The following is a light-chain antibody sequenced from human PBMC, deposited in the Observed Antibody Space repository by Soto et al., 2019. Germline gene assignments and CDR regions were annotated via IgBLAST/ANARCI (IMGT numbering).Light chain of an antibody. CDR3: QQFDNSLWT. Sequence: EIVLTQSPGTWSLSPGDRATLSCRASQSVSTNNFAWYQQRPGQAPRLLIYGASSRATGIPDRFSGSGSGTDFTLTISRLEPEDFAVYYCQQFDNSLWTFGQGTKVDI. J-gene: IGKJ1*01. CDR2: GAS. CDR1: QSVSTNN. V-gene: IGKV3-20*01.